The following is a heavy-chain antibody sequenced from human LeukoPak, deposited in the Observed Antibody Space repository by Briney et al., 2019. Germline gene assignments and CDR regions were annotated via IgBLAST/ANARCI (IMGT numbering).Heavy chain of an antibody. Sequence: SETLSLTCAVYGGSFSGYYWSWIRQPPGKGLEWIGEINHSGSTNYNPSLKSRVTISVDTSKNQFSLKLSSVTAADTAVYYCARSRSRPLLPPLPKSQYYSDYWGQGALVTVSS. CDR1: GGSFSGYY. V-gene: IGHV4-34*01. D-gene: IGHD2-21*01. CDR2: INHSGST. J-gene: IGHJ4*02. CDR3: ARSRSRPLLPPLPKSQYYSDY.